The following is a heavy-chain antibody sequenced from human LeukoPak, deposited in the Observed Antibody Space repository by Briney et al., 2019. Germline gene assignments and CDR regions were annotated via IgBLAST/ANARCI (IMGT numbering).Heavy chain of an antibody. Sequence: SETLSLTCTVSGGSISSYYWSWIRQPPGKGLEWIGYIYYSGSTNYNPSLKSRVTISVDTSKNQFSPKLSSVTAADTAVYYCARLGGSTGGSDAFDIWGQGTMVTVSS. V-gene: IGHV4-59*01. CDR2: IYYSGST. CDR1: GGSISSYY. CDR3: ARLGGSTGGSDAFDI. D-gene: IGHD1-26*01. J-gene: IGHJ3*02.